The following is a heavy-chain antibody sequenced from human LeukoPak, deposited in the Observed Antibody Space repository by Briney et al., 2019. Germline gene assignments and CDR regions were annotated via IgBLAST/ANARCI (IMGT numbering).Heavy chain of an antibody. CDR1: GGSFSGYY. Sequence: SSETLSLTCAVYGGSFSGYYWSWIRQPPGKGLEWIGEINHSGSTNYNPSLKSRVTISVDTSKNQFSLKLSSVTAADTAVYYCARGIRYYDSSGYSFDYWGQGTLVTVSS. J-gene: IGHJ4*02. CDR3: ARGIRYYDSSGYSFDY. CDR2: INHSGST. V-gene: IGHV4-34*01. D-gene: IGHD3-22*01.